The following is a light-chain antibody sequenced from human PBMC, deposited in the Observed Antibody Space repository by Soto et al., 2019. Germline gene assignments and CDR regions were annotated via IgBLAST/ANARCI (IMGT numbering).Light chain of an antibody. V-gene: IGKV1-9*01. CDR1: QGINSY. CDR3: QQLNSYPFT. CDR2: AAS. Sequence: IQLTQSHYSLSASLGDRFTITCLASQGINSYLTWYQQKPGKAPKLLIYAASTLQSGVPSRFSGSGSGTDFTLTISSLQPEDFATYHCQQLNSYPFTFGGGTKVDIK. J-gene: IGKJ4*01.